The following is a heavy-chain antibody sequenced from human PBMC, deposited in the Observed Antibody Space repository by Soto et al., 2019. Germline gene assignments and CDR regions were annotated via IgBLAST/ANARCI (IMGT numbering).Heavy chain of an antibody. CDR2: INHSGST. CDR3: ARGMVLEWLSSLDY. V-gene: IGHV4-34*01. J-gene: IGHJ4*02. D-gene: IGHD3-3*01. CDR1: GGSFSGYY. Sequence: QVQLQQWGAGLLKPSETLSLTCAVYGGSFSGYYWSWIRQPPGKGLEWIGEINHSGSTNYNPSLKSRVTISVDTSKNQFSLKLSSVTAADTAVYYCARGMVLEWLSSLDYWGQGTLVTVSS.